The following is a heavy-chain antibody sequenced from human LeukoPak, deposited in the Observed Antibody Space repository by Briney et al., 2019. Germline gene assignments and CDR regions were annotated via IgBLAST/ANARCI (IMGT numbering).Heavy chain of an antibody. CDR3: ARRAGAYSHPYDY. Sequence: GGSLRLSCAASGFTFSSYGMSWVRQAPGKGLEWVSFIYSGSTHYSDSVKGRFTISRDNSKNTLYLQMNSLRAEDTAVYYCARRAGAYSHPYDYWGQGTLVTVSS. J-gene: IGHJ4*02. D-gene: IGHD4/OR15-4a*01. CDR1: GFTFSSYG. CDR2: IYSGST. V-gene: IGHV3-53*01.